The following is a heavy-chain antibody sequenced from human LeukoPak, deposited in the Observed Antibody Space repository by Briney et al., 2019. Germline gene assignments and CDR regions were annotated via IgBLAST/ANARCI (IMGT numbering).Heavy chain of an antibody. CDR1: GFTVSSNY. CDR3: ARDSDLGYSSGWLLAPNDY. J-gene: IGHJ4*02. CDR2: IYTGVST. Sequence: GGSLRLSCAASGFTVSSNYMSWVRQAPGKGLEWVSVIYTGVSTYYADSVKGRFTISRDNAKNSLYLQMNSLRAEDTAVYYCARDSDLGYSSGWLLAPNDYWGQGTLVTVSS. D-gene: IGHD6-19*01. V-gene: IGHV3-53*01.